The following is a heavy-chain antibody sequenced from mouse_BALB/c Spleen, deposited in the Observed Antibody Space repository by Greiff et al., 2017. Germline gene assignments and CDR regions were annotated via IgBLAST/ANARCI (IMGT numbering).Heavy chain of an antibody. CDR2: ISYSGST. D-gene: IGHD2-1*01. J-gene: IGHJ2*01. CDR3: ARRDFDGNYSFDY. Sequence: EVQLQQSGPGLVKPSQSLSLTCTVTGYSITSDYAWNWIRQFPGNKLEWMGYISYSGSTSYNPSLKSRISITRDTSKNQFFLQLNSVTTEDTATYYCARRDFDGNYSFDYWGQGTTLTVSS. V-gene: IGHV3-2*02. CDR1: GYSITSDYA.